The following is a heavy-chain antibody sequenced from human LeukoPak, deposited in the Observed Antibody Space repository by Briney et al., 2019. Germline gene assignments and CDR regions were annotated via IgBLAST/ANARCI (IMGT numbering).Heavy chain of an antibody. Sequence: GGSLRLSCAAPGITFRSYWMHWVRQALGKGLGWVSYINTDGSKTSYADSVMGRFTISRDNAKKTVYLEMNSLRAEDTAVYYCTSDPNRITTFGVVSWGQGTLVTVSS. J-gene: IGHJ5*02. CDR3: TSDPNRITTFGVVS. V-gene: IGHV3-74*01. CDR1: GITFRSYW. CDR2: INTDGSKT. D-gene: IGHD3-3*01.